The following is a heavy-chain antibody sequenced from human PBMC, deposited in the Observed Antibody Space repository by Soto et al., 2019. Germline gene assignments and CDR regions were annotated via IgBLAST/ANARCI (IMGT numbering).Heavy chain of an antibody. Sequence: SQPLSLTCDISWDSVSINSAAWNWIRQSPSRGLEWLGRTYYRSKWYNDYAVSVRCRITINPDTSKNKFSLQLKSVTPDDTAVYYCARGRAAGRGDWVDPWGQGTKVTVSS. V-gene: IGHV6-1*01. J-gene: IGHJ5*02. CDR2: TYYRSKWYN. CDR3: ARGRAAGRGDWVDP. D-gene: IGHD6-13*01. CDR1: WDSVSINSAA.